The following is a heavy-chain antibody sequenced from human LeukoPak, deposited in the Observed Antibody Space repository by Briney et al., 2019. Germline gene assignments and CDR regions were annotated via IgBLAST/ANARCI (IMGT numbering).Heavy chain of an antibody. V-gene: IGHV1-8*01. J-gene: IGHJ4*02. CDR3: ARAQRNNGSGSKVLGY. D-gene: IGHD3-10*01. CDR2: MNPNSGNT. CDR1: GYTFTSYD. Sequence: PRASVKVSCKASGYTFTSYDIHWVRQATGQGLECMGWMNPNSGNTRYAHKFQGRVTMTRNTSISTAYRELSSLRSEDTAVYYCARAQRNNGSGSKVLGYWGQGTLVTVSS.